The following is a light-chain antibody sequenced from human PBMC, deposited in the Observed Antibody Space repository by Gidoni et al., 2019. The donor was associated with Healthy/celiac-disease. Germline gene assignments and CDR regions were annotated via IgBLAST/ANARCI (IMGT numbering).Light chain of an antibody. CDR1: QDISNY. J-gene: IGKJ3*01. V-gene: IGKV1-33*01. CDR2: DAS. Sequence: DIQMTQSPSSLSASVGARVTITCQASQDISNYLNWYQQKPGKAPKLLIYDASNLETGVPSRFSGSGSGTDFTFTISCLQPEDIATYYCQQYDNLPFTFGPGTKVDIQ. CDR3: QQYDNLPFT.